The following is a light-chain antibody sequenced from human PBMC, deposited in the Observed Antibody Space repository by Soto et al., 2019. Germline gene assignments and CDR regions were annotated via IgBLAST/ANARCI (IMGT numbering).Light chain of an antibody. V-gene: IGKV3-15*01. CDR1: QSVSSR. CDR3: QHYGGMWT. Sequence: EIVMTQSPATLSVSPGERVTLSCRASQSVSSRLAWYHQKPGQSPRLLIYGASTRATGIPARFSGSGSGTEFTLTISSLQPDDFATYYCQHYGGMWTFGQGTKVDI. CDR2: GAS. J-gene: IGKJ1*01.